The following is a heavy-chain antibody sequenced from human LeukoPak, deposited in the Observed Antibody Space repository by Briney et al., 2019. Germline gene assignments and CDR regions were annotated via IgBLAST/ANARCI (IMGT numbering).Heavy chain of an antibody. D-gene: IGHD6-6*01. CDR3: ARTKKSIAARQNYYYYYMDV. V-gene: IGHV4-59*01. CDR1: GDSMSPYF. CDR2: IYQTTT. J-gene: IGHJ6*03. Sequence: KPSETLSLTCTVSGDSMSPYFWTWVRQSPGKGLEWVGYIYQTTTTYNPSLKGRVTISTDMSQNQLSLKVTSVTAADTAVYYCARTKKSIAARQNYYYYYMDVWGKGTTVTVSS.